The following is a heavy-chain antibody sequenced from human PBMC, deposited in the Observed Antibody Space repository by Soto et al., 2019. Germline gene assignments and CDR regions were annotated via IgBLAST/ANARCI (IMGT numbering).Heavy chain of an antibody. D-gene: IGHD4-17*01. CDR1: GFILGTND. V-gene: IGHV3-23*01. CDR2: IYNTGDT. J-gene: IGHJ4*02. CDR3: AGHGGFSY. Sequence: EVQLSESGGGLVKPGGSLRLSCAATGFILGTNDMDWVRQAPGKGLEWVSSIYNTGDTNYADSPKGRFTISRDNSKNTLYLQINSLRVEDTSLYYWAGHGGFSYLGQGTLVNVS.